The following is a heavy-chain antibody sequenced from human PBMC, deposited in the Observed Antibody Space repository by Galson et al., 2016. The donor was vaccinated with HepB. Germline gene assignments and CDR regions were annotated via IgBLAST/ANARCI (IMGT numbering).Heavy chain of an antibody. Sequence: PALVKPTQTLTLSCTFSGFSLRTSGVAVGWIHQPPGKALEWLALIFWNGDKRYSPSLESRLTITEDTSKNQVVLTMTNMDPVDTATYYCTRTVLIRGVVPDYWGQGTLVTVSS. J-gene: IGHJ4*02. CDR2: IFWNGDK. CDR1: GFSLRTSGVA. D-gene: IGHD3-10*01. V-gene: IGHV2-5*01. CDR3: TRTVLIRGVVPDY.